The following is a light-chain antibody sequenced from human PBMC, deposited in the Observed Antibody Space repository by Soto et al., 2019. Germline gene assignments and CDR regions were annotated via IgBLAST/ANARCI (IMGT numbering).Light chain of an antibody. CDR1: FSNIGTNY. J-gene: IGLJ3*02. Sequence: QSALTQPPSVSAAPGQRVAISCSGSFSNIGTNYVSWYQVLPGSAPKLLIYENDKRPSEIFAGFSASKSGTSATLAITGLQAGDEGDYYCATRDSSLNAGVFGGGTQLTVL. V-gene: IGLV1-51*01. CDR2: END. CDR3: ATRDSSLNAGV.